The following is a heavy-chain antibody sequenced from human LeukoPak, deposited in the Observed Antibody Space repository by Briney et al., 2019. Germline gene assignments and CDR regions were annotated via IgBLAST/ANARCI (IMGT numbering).Heavy chain of an antibody. V-gene: IGHV3-23*01. CDR3: ARGLPITLVRGVEGYYFDY. J-gene: IGHJ4*02. Sequence: GGSLRLSCAASGITLSSSAMSWLRQAPGRGLEWVTTISSRGGDTNYPHSVKGRFTISRDNSKNTLYLQMNSLRAEDTAVYFCARGLPITLVRGVEGYYFDYWGQGTLVTVSS. CDR2: ISSRGGDT. D-gene: IGHD3-10*01. CDR1: GITLSSSA.